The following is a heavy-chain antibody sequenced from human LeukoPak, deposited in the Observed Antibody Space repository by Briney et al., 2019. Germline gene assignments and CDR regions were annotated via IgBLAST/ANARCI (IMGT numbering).Heavy chain of an antibody. D-gene: IGHD3-3*01. J-gene: IGHJ6*03. CDR3: ASSFGRAGYYYYYYMDV. V-gene: IGHV1-69*05. CDR2: IIPIFGTA. CDR1: GGTFSSYA. Sequence: SVKVSCKASGGTFSSYAISWVRQAPGQGLEWMEGIIPIFGTANYAQKFQGRVTITTDESTSTAYMELSSLRSEDTAVYYCASSFGRAGYYYYYYMDVWAKGPRSPSP.